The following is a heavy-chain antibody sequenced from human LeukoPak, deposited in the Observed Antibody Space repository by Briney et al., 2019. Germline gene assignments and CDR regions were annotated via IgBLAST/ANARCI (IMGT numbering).Heavy chain of an antibody. J-gene: IGHJ3*02. V-gene: IGHV4-59*08. CDR1: GGSISGYY. Sequence: PSETLSLTCTVSGGSISGYYWSWIRQPPGKGLEWIGYIYYSGSTNYNPSLKSRLTISIDTSENQFSLKLSSVTAADTAVYYCAREYSSSCGRRAFDIWGQGTMVTVSS. D-gene: IGHD6-6*01. CDR3: AREYSSSCGRRAFDI. CDR2: IYYSGST.